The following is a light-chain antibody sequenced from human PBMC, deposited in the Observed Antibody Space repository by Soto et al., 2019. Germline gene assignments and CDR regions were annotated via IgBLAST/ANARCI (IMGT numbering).Light chain of an antibody. J-gene: IGKJ5*01. V-gene: IGKV1-5*03. Sequence: DIQMTHSPSTLSGSVGYRFNITCRASQTISSWLAWYQQKTGKAPKLLIYKASTLKSGVPSRLRGSGYGTELTITISSLKHGDSETYYCQQYNSYSPTFGQGTRLEIK. CDR2: KAS. CDR3: QQYNSYSPT. CDR1: QTISSW.